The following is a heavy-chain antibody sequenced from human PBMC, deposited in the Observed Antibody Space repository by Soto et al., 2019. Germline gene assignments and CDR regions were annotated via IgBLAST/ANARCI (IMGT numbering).Heavy chain of an antibody. J-gene: IGHJ5*02. CDR2: MNPNSGNT. CDR3: ARVNAAYDFWSGYKRNWFDP. CDR1: GYTFTSYD. V-gene: IGHV1-8*01. D-gene: IGHD3-3*01. Sequence: ASVKVSCKASGYTFTSYDINWVRQATGQGLEWMGWMNPNSGNTGYAQKFQGRVTMTKNTSISTAYMGLSSLRSEDTAVYYCARVNAAYDFWSGYKRNWFDPWGQGTLVTVSS.